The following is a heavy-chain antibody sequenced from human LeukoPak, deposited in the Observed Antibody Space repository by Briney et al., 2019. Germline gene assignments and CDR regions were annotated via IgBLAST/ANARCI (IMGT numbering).Heavy chain of an antibody. Sequence: SETLSLTCAVYGGSFSGYYWSWIRQPPGKGLEWIGEINHSGSTNYNPSLKSRVTISVDTSKNQFSLKLSSVTAADTAVCYCARVDSSGWGPTGYGMDVWGQGTTVTVSS. J-gene: IGHJ6*02. CDR2: INHSGST. D-gene: IGHD6-19*01. V-gene: IGHV4-34*01. CDR3: ARVDSSGWGPTGYGMDV. CDR1: GGSFSGYY.